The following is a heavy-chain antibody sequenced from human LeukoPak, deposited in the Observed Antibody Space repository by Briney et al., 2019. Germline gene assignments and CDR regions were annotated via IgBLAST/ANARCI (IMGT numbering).Heavy chain of an antibody. CDR1: GFTFSSYS. D-gene: IGHD2-15*01. J-gene: IGHJ4*02. CDR2: IWHDGKNK. Sequence: GGSLRLSCAVSGFTFSSYSMNWVRQAPGKGLEWVAVIWHDGKNKYYADSVKGRFTVSRDNSKNTLFLQMDSLRVEDTAVYYCARDRGSDDPIDYWGQGTLVTVSS. V-gene: IGHV3-33*08. CDR3: ARDRGSDDPIDY.